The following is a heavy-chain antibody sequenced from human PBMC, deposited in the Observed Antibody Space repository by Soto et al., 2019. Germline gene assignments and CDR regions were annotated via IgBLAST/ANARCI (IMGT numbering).Heavy chain of an antibody. Sequence: SGPTLVNPTQTLTLTCTFSGFSLSTSGMCVGWIRQPPGKALEWLALIDWGDEKYYSTSLKTRLTISKDTSKNQVVLTMTNMDPVDTATYYCARIRNTRGSGWYYFDYWGQGTLVTVSS. CDR1: GFSLSTSGMC. J-gene: IGHJ4*02. V-gene: IGHV2-70*01. CDR2: IDWGDEK. CDR3: ARIRNTRGSGWYYFDY. D-gene: IGHD6-19*01.